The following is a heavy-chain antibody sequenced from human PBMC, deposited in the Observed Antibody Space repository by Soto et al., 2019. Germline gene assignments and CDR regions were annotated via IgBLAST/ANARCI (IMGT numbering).Heavy chain of an antibody. D-gene: IGHD3-22*01. CDR1: GFTFSSYS. V-gene: IGHV3-48*02. Sequence: GGSLRLSCAASGFTFSSYSMNWVRQAPGKGLEWVSYISSSSTIYYADSVKGRFTISRDNAKNSLYLQMNSLRDEDTAVYYCARSVVAADYWGQGTLVTVSS. CDR3: ARSVVAADY. J-gene: IGHJ4*02. CDR2: ISSSSTI.